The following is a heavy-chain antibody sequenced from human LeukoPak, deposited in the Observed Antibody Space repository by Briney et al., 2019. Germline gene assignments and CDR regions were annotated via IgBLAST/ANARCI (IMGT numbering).Heavy chain of an antibody. D-gene: IGHD3-22*01. Sequence: GASVKVACKASGYTFIKYDTHWVRQAPGQGLEWMGWISAYNGNTNYAQKLQGRVTMTTDTSTSTAYMELRSLRSDDTAMYYCARANNHYDSGDSPGSDWYFGLWGRGTLVSVSS. V-gene: IGHV1-18*01. CDR1: GYTFIKYD. CDR2: ISAYNGNT. J-gene: IGHJ2*01. CDR3: ARANNHYDSGDSPGSDWYFGL.